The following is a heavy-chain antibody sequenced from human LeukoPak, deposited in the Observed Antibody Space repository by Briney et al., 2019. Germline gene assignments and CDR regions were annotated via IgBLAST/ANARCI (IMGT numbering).Heavy chain of an antibody. V-gene: IGHV3-23*01. CDR3: AKGDIIASPGWSDAFDI. D-gene: IGHD6-13*01. CDR2: ISGRGTST. CDR1: GFTFDDYA. J-gene: IGHJ3*02. Sequence: PGGSLRLSCAASGFTFDDYAMHWVRQAPGKGLEWVSGISGRGTSTYYAHSVKGRFTISRDNSKNTLYLQMNSLRAEDTALYYCAKGDIIASPGWSDAFDIWGQGTMVTVSS.